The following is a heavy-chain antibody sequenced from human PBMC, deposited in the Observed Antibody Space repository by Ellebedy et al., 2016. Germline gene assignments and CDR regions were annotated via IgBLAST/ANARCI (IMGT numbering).Heavy chain of an antibody. CDR2: ISAYNGNT. Sequence: ASVKVSCKASGYTFTSYGISWVRQAPGQGLEWMGWISAYNGNTNYAQKLQGRVTMTTDTSTSTAYMELSRLRSDDTAVYYCARGTDTPPPRSMELDYWGQGTLVTVSS. CDR3: ARGTDTPPPRSMELDY. CDR1: GYTFTSYG. J-gene: IGHJ4*02. D-gene: IGHD5-18*01. V-gene: IGHV1-18*01.